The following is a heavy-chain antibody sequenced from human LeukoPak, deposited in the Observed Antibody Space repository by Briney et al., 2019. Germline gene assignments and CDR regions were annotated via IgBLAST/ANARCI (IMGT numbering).Heavy chain of an antibody. J-gene: IGHJ2*01. CDR1: GYTFTSYY. V-gene: IGHV1-46*01. CDR3: ARVPDDYYDSSGHYSRYWYFDL. Sequence: ASVNVSCKASGYTFTSYYMHRVRQAPGQGLEWMGIINPSGGSTSYAQKFQGRVTMTRDTSTSTVYMELSSLRSEDTAVYYCARVPDDYYDSSGHYSRYWYFDLWGRGTLVTVSS. D-gene: IGHD3-22*01. CDR2: INPSGGST.